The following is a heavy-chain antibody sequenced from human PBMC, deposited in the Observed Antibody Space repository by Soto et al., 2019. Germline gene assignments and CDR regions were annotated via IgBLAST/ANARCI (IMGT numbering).Heavy chain of an antibody. CDR1: GYTFTSYY. D-gene: IGHD3-22*01. CDR2: INPSGGST. CDR3: ARGQTGDSIGAFDI. V-gene: IGHV1-46*01. Sequence: QVQLVQSGAEVKKPGASVKVSCKASGYTFTSYYLHWVRQAPGQGLEWMGIINPSGGSTSYAQKFQGRGTMTRDTATSTGDMELSSLRSEDTAVYYCARGQTGDSIGAFDIWGQGTMVTVSS. J-gene: IGHJ3*02.